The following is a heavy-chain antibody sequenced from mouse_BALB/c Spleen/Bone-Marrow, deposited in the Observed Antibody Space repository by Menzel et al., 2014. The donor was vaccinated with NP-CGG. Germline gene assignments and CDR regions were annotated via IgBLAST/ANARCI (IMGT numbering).Heavy chain of an antibody. D-gene: IGHD1-2*01. CDR2: INPSNDTP. Sequence: QVQLQQSGAELVKPGASVKLSCRVSGYTFTNYFVYWVKQRPGQGLEWIGEINPSNDTPNFNEKFKSKATLTVDKSSSTAYMQLSSLTSEDSAVYYCTRPGYYGYGWYSDVWGAGTTVTVSS. V-gene: IGHV1S81*02. J-gene: IGHJ1*01. CDR3: TRPGYYGYGWYSDV. CDR1: GYTFTNYF.